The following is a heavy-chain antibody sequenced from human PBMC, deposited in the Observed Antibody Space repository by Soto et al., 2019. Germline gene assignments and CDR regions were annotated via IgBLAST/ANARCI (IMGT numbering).Heavy chain of an antibody. CDR1: GGSISSGGYY. D-gene: IGHD2-2*01. V-gene: IGHV4-31*03. CDR3: ARDMGYCSSTSCYPHYGMDV. J-gene: IGHJ6*02. CDR2: IYYSGST. Sequence: PSETLSLTCTVSGGSISSGGYYWSWIRQHPGKGLERIGYIYYSGSTYYNPSLKSRVTISVDTSKNQFSLKLSSVTAADTAVYYCARDMGYCSSTSCYPHYGMDVWGQGTTVTVSS.